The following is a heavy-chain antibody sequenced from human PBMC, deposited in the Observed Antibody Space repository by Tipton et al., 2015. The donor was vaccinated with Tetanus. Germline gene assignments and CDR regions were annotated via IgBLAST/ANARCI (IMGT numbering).Heavy chain of an antibody. J-gene: IGHJ5*02. D-gene: IGHD1-1*01. CDR3: ARVGRTNCIPGSCHWFDP. CDR1: GASISSGANY. Sequence: TLSLTCTVSGASISSGANYWSWIRQHPGTGLEWLGYIYYTGSTYYNPSLKSRLTISVDTSKNQFSLQLSSVTAADTAVYYCARVGRTNCIPGSCHWFDPWGQGTLVTVSS. V-gene: IGHV4-31*03. CDR2: IYYTGST.